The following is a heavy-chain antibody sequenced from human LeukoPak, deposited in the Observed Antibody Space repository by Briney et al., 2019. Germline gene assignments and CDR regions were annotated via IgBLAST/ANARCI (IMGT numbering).Heavy chain of an antibody. CDR2: IDQDGSEK. D-gene: IGHD2-21*01. CDR1: GFTFSSYW. Sequence: GGSLRLSCAASGFTFSSYWMSWVRQAPGKGLEWVANIDQDGSEKSYVDSVEGRFTISRDNAKKSLYLHVNSLRAEDTAVYYCARDIYGGHDYWGQGTLLTVSS. J-gene: IGHJ4*02. CDR3: ARDIYGGHDY. V-gene: IGHV3-7*04.